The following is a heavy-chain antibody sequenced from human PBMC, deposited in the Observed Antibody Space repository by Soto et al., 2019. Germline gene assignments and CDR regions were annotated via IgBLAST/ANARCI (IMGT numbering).Heavy chain of an antibody. Sequence: PGGSLRLSCAASGFTFSSYSMNWVRQAPGKGLEWVSSISSSSSYIYYADSVKGRFTISRDNAKNSLYLQMNSLRAEDTAVYYCARGSYGDYARKDFDYWGQGTLVTVSS. D-gene: IGHD4-17*01. CDR3: ARGSYGDYARKDFDY. CDR2: ISSSSSYI. CDR1: GFTFSSYS. V-gene: IGHV3-21*01. J-gene: IGHJ4*02.